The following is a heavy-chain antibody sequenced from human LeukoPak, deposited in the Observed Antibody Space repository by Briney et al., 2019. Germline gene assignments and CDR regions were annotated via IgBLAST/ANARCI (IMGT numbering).Heavy chain of an antibody. CDR2: ISYDGSNK. D-gene: IGHD3-10*01. CDR3: AAGDLLWDLDY. CDR1: GFTFSSYG. Sequence: GGSLRLSCGASGFTFSSYGMHWVRQAPGKGLELVAVISYDGSNKYYADSVKGRFTISRDNSKNTLYLQMNSLRAEDTAVYYCAAGDLLWDLDYWGQGTLVTVSS. J-gene: IGHJ4*02. V-gene: IGHV3-30*03.